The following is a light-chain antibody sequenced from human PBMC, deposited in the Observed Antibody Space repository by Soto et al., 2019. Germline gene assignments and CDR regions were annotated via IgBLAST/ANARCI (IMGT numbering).Light chain of an antibody. Sequence: EIVLTQSPGTLSLSPGERATLSCRASQSVSSSNLVWYQQKPGQAPRLLIHGASSRATGIPDRFSGSGSGTDFTLTISRLEPEDFAVYYCQQYGGSPTFGQGTKVDIK. CDR2: GAS. CDR3: QQYGGSPT. J-gene: IGKJ1*01. V-gene: IGKV3-20*01. CDR1: QSVSSSN.